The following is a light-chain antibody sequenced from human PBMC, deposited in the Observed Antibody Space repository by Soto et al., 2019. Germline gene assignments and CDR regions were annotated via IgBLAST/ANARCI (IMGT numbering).Light chain of an antibody. CDR1: SSDVGGSNF. V-gene: IGLV2-14*03. Sequence: QSVRTQPASVSDSPGQSITISCTGTSSDVGGSNFVSWYQQHPGKPPKLIIYDVANRPSGVSNRFSGSKSGSTASLIISRLQTEDEADYYCVSYTSSTTYVFGTGTKATV. CDR2: DVA. CDR3: VSYTSSTTYV. J-gene: IGLJ1*01.